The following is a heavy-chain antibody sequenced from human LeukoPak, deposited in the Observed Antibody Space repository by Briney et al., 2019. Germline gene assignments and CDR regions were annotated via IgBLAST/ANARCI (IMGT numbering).Heavy chain of an antibody. V-gene: IGHV1-2*02. CDR3: ARDFVVVPAINP. Sequence: GASVKVSCKASGYSFTGYYMHWVRQAPGQGLEWMGWINPNSGGTNYAQKFQGRVTMTRDTSISTACMELSRLRSDDTAVYYCARDFVVVPAINPWGQGTLVTVSS. D-gene: IGHD2-2*01. J-gene: IGHJ5*02. CDR1: GYSFTGYY. CDR2: INPNSGGT.